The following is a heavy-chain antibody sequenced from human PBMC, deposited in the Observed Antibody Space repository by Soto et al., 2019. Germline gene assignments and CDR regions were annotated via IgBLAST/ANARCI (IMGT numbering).Heavy chain of an antibody. CDR1: GVSINSKVHY. CDR2: VFYTGST. Sequence: SETLSLTCTFSGVSINSKVHYWAWVRQSPGKGLEWIGSVFYTGSTYHNPSLESRISISVDTPDNRFSLKVTSMTAADTGIYFCARHPFGGYAFDSWGQGTLVTVSS. J-gene: IGHJ4*02. V-gene: IGHV4-39*01. CDR3: ARHPFGGYAFDS. D-gene: IGHD3-16*01.